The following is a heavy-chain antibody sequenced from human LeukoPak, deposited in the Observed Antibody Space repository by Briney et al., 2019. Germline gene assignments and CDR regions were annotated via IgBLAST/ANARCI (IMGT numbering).Heavy chain of an antibody. D-gene: IGHD3-9*01. Sequence: PGGSLRLSCAASGFTFSSYEMNWVRQAPGKGLEWVSYISSSGSTIYYADSVKGRFTISRDNAKNSLYLQMNSLRAEDTAVYYCARAMGYDILTGYYDAFDIWGQGTMVTVSS. V-gene: IGHV3-48*03. J-gene: IGHJ3*02. CDR3: ARAMGYDILTGYYDAFDI. CDR1: GFTFSSYE. CDR2: ISSSGSTI.